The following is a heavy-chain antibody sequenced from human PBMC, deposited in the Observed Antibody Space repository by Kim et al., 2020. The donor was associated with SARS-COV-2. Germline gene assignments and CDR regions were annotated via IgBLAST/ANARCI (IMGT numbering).Heavy chain of an antibody. J-gene: IGHJ4*02. V-gene: IGHV3-48*03. CDR1: GFTFSSYE. CDR3: AKITTVTRPSH. Sequence: GGSLRLSCAASGFTFSSYEMNWVRQAPGKGLEWVSYISSSGSTIYYADSVKGRFTISRDNAKNSLYLQMNSLRAEDTAVYYCAKITTVTRPSHWGQGTLVTVSS. D-gene: IGHD4-17*01. CDR2: ISSSGSTI.